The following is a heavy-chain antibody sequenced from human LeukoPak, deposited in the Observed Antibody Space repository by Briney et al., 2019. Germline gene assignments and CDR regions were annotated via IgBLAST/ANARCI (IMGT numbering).Heavy chain of an antibody. V-gene: IGHV1-69*01. CDR2: IIPIFGTA. D-gene: IGHD3-22*01. Sequence: GSSVKVSCKASGGTFSSYAISWVRQAPGQGLEWMGGIIPIFGTANYAQKFQGRVTITADESTSTAYMELSSLRSEDTAVYYCARDLGEEGMTDDYYDSSGCFDYWGQGTLVTVSS. J-gene: IGHJ4*02. CDR3: ARDLGEEGMTDDYYDSSGCFDY. CDR1: GGTFSSYA.